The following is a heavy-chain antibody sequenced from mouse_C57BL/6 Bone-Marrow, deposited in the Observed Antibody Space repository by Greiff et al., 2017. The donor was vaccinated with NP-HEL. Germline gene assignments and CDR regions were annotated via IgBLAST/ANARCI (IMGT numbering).Heavy chain of an antibody. J-gene: IGHJ2*01. CDR3: ARLGTYYGSSPYYFDY. V-gene: IGHV5-17*01. CDR2: ISSGSSTI. D-gene: IGHD1-1*01. CDR1: GFTFSDYG. Sequence: DVKLVESGGGLVKPGGSLKLSCAASGFTFSDYGMHWVRQAPEKGLEWVAYISSGSSTIYYADTVKGRFTISRDNAKNTLFLQRTSLRSEATAMYYCARLGTYYGSSPYYFDYWGQGTTLTVSS.